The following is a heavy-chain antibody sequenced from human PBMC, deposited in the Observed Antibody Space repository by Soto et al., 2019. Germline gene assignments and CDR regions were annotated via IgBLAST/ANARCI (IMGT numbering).Heavy chain of an antibody. CDR2: IYYSGST. Sequence: QVQLQESGPGLVKPSQTLSLTCTVSGGSISSGGYYWSWIRQHPGKGLEWIGYIYYSGSTYYNPSLTSRVTXSXDXXKNQFSLKLSSVTAADTAVYYCARDNYGDRWYFDLWGRGTLVTVSS. V-gene: IGHV4-31*03. D-gene: IGHD4-17*01. CDR3: ARDNYGDRWYFDL. J-gene: IGHJ2*01. CDR1: GGSISSGGYY.